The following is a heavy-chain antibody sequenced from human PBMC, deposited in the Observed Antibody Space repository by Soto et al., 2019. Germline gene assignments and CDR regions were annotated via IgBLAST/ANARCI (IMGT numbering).Heavy chain of an antibody. CDR1: GYTFTNYK. CDR2: ISAYNGHT. J-gene: IGHJ3*02. CDR3: ARTTVTSPSDAFDI. D-gene: IGHD4-17*01. V-gene: IGHV1-18*01. Sequence: QVQLVQSGAEVKKPGASVKVSCKASGYTFTNYKITWVRKAPGQGLEWMGWISAYNGHTNYAQKFQGRVTMTTDTSTRAAYMELRSLRSDDTAVYYCARTTVTSPSDAFDIWGQGTMVTVSS.